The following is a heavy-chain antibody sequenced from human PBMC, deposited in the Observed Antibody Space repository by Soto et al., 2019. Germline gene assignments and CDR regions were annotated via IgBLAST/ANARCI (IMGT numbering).Heavy chain of an antibody. Sequence: QVQLVQSGAEVKKPGSSVKVSCKASGGTFSSYAISWVRQAPGQGLEWMGGIIPIFGTANYAQKFQGRVTIPADDSTGTAYMELSSLRSEDTAVYYCARDRPALLLTYYGMDVWGQGTTVTVSS. D-gene: IGHD2-15*01. CDR2: IIPIFGTA. CDR1: GGTFSSYA. V-gene: IGHV1-69*01. CDR3: ARDRPALLLTYYGMDV. J-gene: IGHJ6*02.